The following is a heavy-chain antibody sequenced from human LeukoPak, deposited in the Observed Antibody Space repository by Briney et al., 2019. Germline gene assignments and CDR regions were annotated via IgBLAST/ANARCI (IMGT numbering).Heavy chain of an antibody. D-gene: IGHD2-15*01. Sequence: ASETLSLTCTVSGGSISSYYWSWIRQPAGKGLEWIGLIYTSGSTNYNPSLQSRVTMSVDTSKNQFSLKLSSVNAADRDVYYCAGESEGGGSCFDYWGQATLVTVSS. J-gene: IGHJ4*02. CDR2: IYTSGST. CDR3: AGESEGGGSCFDY. V-gene: IGHV4-4*07. CDR1: GGSISSYY.